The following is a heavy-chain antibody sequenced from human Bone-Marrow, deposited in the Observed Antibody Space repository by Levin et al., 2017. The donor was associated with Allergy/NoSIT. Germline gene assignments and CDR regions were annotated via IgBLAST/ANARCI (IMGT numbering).Heavy chain of an antibody. CDR3: AKDLVGILTGYYRY. Sequence: GGSLRLSCVASGFTFSSYAMSWVRQTPGKGLEWVSSISAIGGATLYADSVRGRFTISRDNSKNTLYLQMDSLGVEDTAVYFCAKDLVGILTGYYRYWGQGTMVTVSS. CDR2: ISAIGGAT. D-gene: IGHD3-9*01. J-gene: IGHJ4*02. V-gene: IGHV3-23*01. CDR1: GFTFSSYA.